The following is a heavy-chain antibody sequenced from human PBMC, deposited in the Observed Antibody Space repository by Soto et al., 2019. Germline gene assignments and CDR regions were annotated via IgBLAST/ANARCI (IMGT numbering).Heavy chain of an antibody. V-gene: IGHV4-31*03. CDR3: ARGQQDYDFWSGSLTGFDP. CDR2: IYYSGST. Sequence: PSETLSLTCTVSGGSINSGGYHWSWIRQHPGKGLEWIGYIYYSGSTYYNPSLKSRVTISVDTSKNQFSLKLSSVTAADTAVYYCARGQQDYDFWSGSLTGFDPWGQGTLVTVSS. D-gene: IGHD3-3*01. CDR1: GGSINSGGYH. J-gene: IGHJ5*02.